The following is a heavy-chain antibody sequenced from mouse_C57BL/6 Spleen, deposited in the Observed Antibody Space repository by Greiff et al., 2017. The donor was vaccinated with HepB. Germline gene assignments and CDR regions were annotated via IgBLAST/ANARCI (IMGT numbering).Heavy chain of an antibody. J-gene: IGHJ2*01. D-gene: IGHD1-1*01. CDR1: GFSLTSYG. Sequence: VKLMESGPGLVQPSQSLSITCTVSGFSLTSYGVHWVRQSPGKGLEWLGVIWRGGSTDYNAAFMSRLSITKDNSKSQVFFKMNSLQADDTAIYYCAIDYYGSRSYFDYWGQGTTLTVSS. V-gene: IGHV2-5*01. CDR2: IWRGGST. CDR3: AIDYYGSRSYFDY.